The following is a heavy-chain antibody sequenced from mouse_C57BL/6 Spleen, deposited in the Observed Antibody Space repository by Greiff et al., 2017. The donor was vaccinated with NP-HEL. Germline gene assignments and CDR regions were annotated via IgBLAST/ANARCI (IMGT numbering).Heavy chain of an antibody. CDR3: AREGYSNYGDWFAY. CDR1: GYTFTDYY. Sequence: VQLQQSGPELVKPGASVKISCKASGYTFTDYYMNWVKQSHGKSLEWIGDINPNNGGTSYNQKFKGKATLTVDKSSSTAYMELRSLTSEDSAVYYCAREGYSNYGDWFAYWGQGTLVTVSA. D-gene: IGHD2-5*01. J-gene: IGHJ3*01. CDR2: INPNNGGT. V-gene: IGHV1-26*01.